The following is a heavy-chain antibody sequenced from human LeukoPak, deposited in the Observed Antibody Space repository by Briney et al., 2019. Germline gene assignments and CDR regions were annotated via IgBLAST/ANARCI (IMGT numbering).Heavy chain of an antibody. Sequence: ASVKVSCKASGGTFISYAISWVRQAPGQGLEWMGGIIPIFGTAKYAQKLQGRVTITADESTSTAYMELSSLRSEDTAVYYCARGRTGYYYDSSGYYPFDYWGQGTLVTVSS. V-gene: IGHV1-69*13. CDR3: ARGRTGYYYDSSGYYPFDY. D-gene: IGHD3-22*01. CDR2: IIPIFGTA. CDR1: GGTFISYA. J-gene: IGHJ4*02.